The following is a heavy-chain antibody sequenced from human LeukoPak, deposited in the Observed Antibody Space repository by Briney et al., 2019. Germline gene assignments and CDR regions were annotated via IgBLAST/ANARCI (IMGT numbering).Heavy chain of an antibody. CDR2: VYYSGST. Sequence: SETLSLTCTVSGGSISSYYWSWVRQPPGKGLEWIGYVYYSGSTNYNPSLKSRVTISLDTSKNQFSLKLTSVTAADTAVYYCARGGTVTNFGYWGQGTLVTVSS. J-gene: IGHJ4*02. D-gene: IGHD4-17*01. CDR3: ARGGTVTNFGY. CDR1: GGSISSYY. V-gene: IGHV4-59*01.